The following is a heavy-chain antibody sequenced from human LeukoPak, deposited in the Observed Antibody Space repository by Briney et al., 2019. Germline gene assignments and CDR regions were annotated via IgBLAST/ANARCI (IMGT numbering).Heavy chain of an antibody. Sequence: PGGSLRLSCAASGFTFSSYWMHWVRQAPGKGLEWVAFIRYDGSNKYYADSVKGRFTISRDNSKNTLYLQMNSLRAEDTAVYYCAKDYVRYYDFWRASAPLAPADYWGQGTLVTVSS. CDR1: GFTFSSYW. J-gene: IGHJ4*02. CDR3: AKDYVRYYDFWRASAPLAPADY. CDR2: IRYDGSNK. V-gene: IGHV3-30*02. D-gene: IGHD3-3*01.